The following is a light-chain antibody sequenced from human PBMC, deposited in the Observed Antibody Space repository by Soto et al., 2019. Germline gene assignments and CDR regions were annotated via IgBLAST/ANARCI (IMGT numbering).Light chain of an antibody. J-gene: IGKJ5*01. CDR3: QQYGSSPT. Sequence: EIVLTQSPGTLSLSPGERATLSCRASQSVRNNYFAWYQQKPGQAPRRLIYGASSRATGIPDRFSGSGSGTDFTLTISRLEPEDFAVYYCQQYGSSPTFGEGTRLEIK. CDR1: QSVRNNY. CDR2: GAS. V-gene: IGKV3-20*01.